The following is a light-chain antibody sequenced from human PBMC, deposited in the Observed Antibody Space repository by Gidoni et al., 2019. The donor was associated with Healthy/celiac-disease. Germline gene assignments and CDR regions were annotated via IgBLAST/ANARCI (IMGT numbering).Light chain of an antibody. V-gene: IGKV1-33*01. J-gene: IGKJ2*01. CDR1: QDISNY. CDR3: QQYDNLLMYT. Sequence: IQMTQSPSSLSASVGDRVTITCQASQDISNYLNWYQQKPGKAPKLLINDASNLETGVPSRFSGSGSGTDFTFTISSLQPEDIATYYCQQYDNLLMYTFGQGTKLEIK. CDR2: DAS.